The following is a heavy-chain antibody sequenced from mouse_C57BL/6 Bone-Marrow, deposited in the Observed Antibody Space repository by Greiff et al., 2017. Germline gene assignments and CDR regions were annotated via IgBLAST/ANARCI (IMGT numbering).Heavy chain of an antibody. CDR1: GYSITSGYY. CDR3: ARGWLLHYAMDY. D-gene: IGHD2-3*01. CDR2: ISYDGSN. Sequence: EVQLVESGPGLVKPSQSLSLTCSVTGYSITSGYYWNWIRQFPGNKLEWMGYISYDGSNNYNPSLKNRISITRDTSKNQFFLKLNSVTTEDTATYYCARGWLLHYAMDYWGQGTSVTVSS. V-gene: IGHV3-6*01. J-gene: IGHJ4*01.